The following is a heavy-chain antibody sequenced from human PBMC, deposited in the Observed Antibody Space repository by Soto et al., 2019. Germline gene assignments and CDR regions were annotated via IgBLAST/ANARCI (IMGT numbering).Heavy chain of an antibody. Sequence: ASETLSLTCAVSGGSISSSNWWSWVRQPPGKGLEWIGEIYHSGSTNYNPSLKSRVIISVDKSKNQLSLKLSSVTASDTAVYYCARDSGGYNFGPDYYYFLDVWGKGTTVTVSS. CDR1: GGSISSSNW. D-gene: IGHD5-12*01. J-gene: IGHJ6*03. CDR3: ARDSGGYNFGPDYYYFLDV. V-gene: IGHV4-4*02. CDR2: IYHSGST.